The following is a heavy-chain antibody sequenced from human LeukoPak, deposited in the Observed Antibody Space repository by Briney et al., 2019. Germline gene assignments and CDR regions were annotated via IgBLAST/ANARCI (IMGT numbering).Heavy chain of an antibody. CDR2: IYPGDSDT. V-gene: IGHV5-51*01. D-gene: IGHD3-10*01. Sequence: GESLKIACKGSGYSFTSYWISWVRQMPGKGLEWMGIIYPGDSDTRYSPSFQGQVTISADKSISTAYLQWSSLKASDTAMYYCARRQGTMVRGVITYYFDYWGQGTLVTVSS. CDR1: GYSFTSYW. J-gene: IGHJ4*02. CDR3: ARRQGTMVRGVITYYFDY.